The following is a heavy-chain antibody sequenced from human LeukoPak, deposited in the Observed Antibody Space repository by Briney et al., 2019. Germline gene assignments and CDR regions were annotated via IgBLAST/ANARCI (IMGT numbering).Heavy chain of an antibody. J-gene: IGHJ6*02. D-gene: IGHD3-3*01. CDR3: AKDFGGDPTYYDFWSGYYIYYGMDV. CDR1: GFTFSSYA. V-gene: IGHV3-23*01. Sequence: PGGSLRLSRAASGFTFSSYAMSWVRQAPGKGLEWVSAISGSGGSTYYADSVKGRFTISRDNSKNTLYLQMNSLRAEDTAVYYCAKDFGGDPTYYDFWSGYYIYYGMDVWGQGTTVTVSS. CDR2: ISGSGGST.